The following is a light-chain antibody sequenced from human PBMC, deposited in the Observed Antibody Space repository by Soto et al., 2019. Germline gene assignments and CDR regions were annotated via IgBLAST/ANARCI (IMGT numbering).Light chain of an antibody. CDR1: QSISGL. Sequence: DTQMTQSPSTLSASVGDRVTITCRASQSISGLLAWYQQKPGKAPKLLIYKASGLESGVPSRFSGSGSGTEFTLTINGLQPDDFATYYCQQYNTFWTFGQGTK. CDR2: KAS. J-gene: IGKJ1*01. CDR3: QQYNTFWT. V-gene: IGKV1-5*03.